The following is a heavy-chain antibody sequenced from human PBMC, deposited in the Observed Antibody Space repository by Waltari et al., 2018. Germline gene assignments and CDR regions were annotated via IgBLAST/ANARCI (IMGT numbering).Heavy chain of an antibody. J-gene: IGHJ5*02. CDR2: ISDSGST. CDR1: GGSISSGDYY. CDR3: ARVIYYDNSGHYAGWFDP. Sequence: QVQLQESGPGLVKPSQTLFLTCTVSGGSISSGDYYWSWIRQFAGQGLEWIGYISDSGSTYYNLSLKSRVIISIDTSKNQFSLMLNSVTAADTAVYYCARVIYYDNSGHYAGWFDPWGQGTLVTVSS. V-gene: IGHV4-30-4*08. D-gene: IGHD3-22*01.